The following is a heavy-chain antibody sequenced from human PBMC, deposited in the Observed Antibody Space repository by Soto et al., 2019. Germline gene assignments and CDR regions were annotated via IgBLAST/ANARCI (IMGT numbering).Heavy chain of an antibody. J-gene: IGHJ4*02. D-gene: IGHD3-10*01. CDR2: INHSGST. CDR3: ARSYGSGSSVGH. CDR1: GGSFSGYY. V-gene: IGHV4-34*01. Sequence: QVQLQQWGAGLLKPSETLSLTCAVYGGSFSGYYWSWIRQPPGKGLEWIGEINHSGSTNYNPSLKSGVTISVDTSKNQFSLKLSSVTAADTAVYYCARSYGSGSSVGHWGQGTMVTVSS.